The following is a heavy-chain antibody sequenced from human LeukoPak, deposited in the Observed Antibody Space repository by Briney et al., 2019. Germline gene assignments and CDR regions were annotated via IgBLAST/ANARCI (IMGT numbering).Heavy chain of an antibody. V-gene: IGHV3-66*02. CDR2: IYSADST. J-gene: IGHJ4*02. CDR1: GFSVSSNY. CDR3: AKVCIVATITGGDY. D-gene: IGHD5-12*01. Sequence: PGGSLRLSCAASGFSVSSNYMSWVRQAPGKGLEWVSLIYSADSTYYADSVKGRFTISRDNSKNTLYLQMNSLRAEDTAVYYCAKVCIVATITGGDYWGQGTLVTVSS.